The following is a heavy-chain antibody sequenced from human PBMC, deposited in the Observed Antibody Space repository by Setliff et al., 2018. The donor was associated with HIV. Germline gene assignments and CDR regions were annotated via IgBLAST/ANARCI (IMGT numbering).Heavy chain of an antibody. CDR1: GGSISSYY. V-gene: IGHV4-59*01. J-gene: IGHJ5*02. Sequence: SETLSLTCTVSGGSISSYYWSWIRQPPGKGLEWIGYIYYSGSTNYNPSLKSRVTISVDTSKNQFSLKLSSVTAADTAVYYCARAHIGIAARWSGWFDPWGQGTLVNVSS. CDR3: ARAHIGIAARWSGWFDP. D-gene: IGHD6-6*01. CDR2: IYYSGST.